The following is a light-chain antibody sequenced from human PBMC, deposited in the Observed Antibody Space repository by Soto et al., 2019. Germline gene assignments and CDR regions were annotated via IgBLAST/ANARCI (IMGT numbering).Light chain of an antibody. J-gene: IGLJ1*01. CDR2: EVS. Sequence: QSVLTQPASVSGSPGQSITISCTGTSSDVGGYNYVSWYQQYPGKAPKLMIYEVSNRPSGVSNRFSGSKSGNTASLTISGLQAEDEADYYCSSYTSSSTLEVFGTGTKVTVL. CDR1: SSDVGGYNY. V-gene: IGLV2-14*01. CDR3: SSYTSSSTLEV.